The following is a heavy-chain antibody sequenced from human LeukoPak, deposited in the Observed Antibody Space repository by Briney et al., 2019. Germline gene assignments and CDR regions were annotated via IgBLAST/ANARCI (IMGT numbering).Heavy chain of an antibody. V-gene: IGHV1-46*01. Sequence: GASVKASCKASGYTFTSYYMHWVRQAPGQGLEWMGIINPSGGSTSYAQKFQGRVTMTRDMSTSTVYMELSSLRSEDTAVYYCANGEHYYYMDVWGKGTTVTVSS. J-gene: IGHJ6*03. CDR1: GYTFTSYY. CDR2: INPSGGST. CDR3: ANGEHYYYMDV.